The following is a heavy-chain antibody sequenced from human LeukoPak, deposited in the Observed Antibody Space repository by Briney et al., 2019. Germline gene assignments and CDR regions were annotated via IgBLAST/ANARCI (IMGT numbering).Heavy chain of an antibody. D-gene: IGHD2-15*01. CDR1: GFTFSSYV. J-gene: IGHJ4*02. CDR2: YSGSGGST. CDR3: AKQGCSGGSCYFDY. V-gene: IGHV3-23*01. Sequence: GGSLRLSCAASGFTFSSYVMSWLRQAPGKGLEWVSDYSGSGGSTYYADSVKGRFTISRDNSKNTLYLQMNSLRAEDTAVYNCAKQGCSGGSCYFDYWGQGTLVTVSS.